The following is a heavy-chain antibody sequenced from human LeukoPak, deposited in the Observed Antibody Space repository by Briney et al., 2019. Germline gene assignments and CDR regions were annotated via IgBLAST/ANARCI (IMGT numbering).Heavy chain of an antibody. CDR2: ISYDGSNK. D-gene: IGHD2-2*01. CDR1: GFTFTNDF. V-gene: IGHV3-30-3*01. J-gene: IGHJ4*02. CDR3: ASGDLGFCSSTSCRRAFDY. Sequence: GGSLRLSCAASGFTFTNDFMTWVRQAPGKGLEWVAVISYDGSNKYYADSVKGRFTISRDNAKNSLYLQVNSLRVEDTAVYYCASGDLGFCSSTSCRRAFDYWGQGTLVTVSS.